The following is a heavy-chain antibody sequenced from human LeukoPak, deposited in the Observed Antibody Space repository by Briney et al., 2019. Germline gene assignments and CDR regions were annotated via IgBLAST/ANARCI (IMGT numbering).Heavy chain of an antibody. CDR3: ARDSGKEWEPLGFD. V-gene: IGHV1-24*01. Sequence: ASVKVSSKVSGYTLTELSMHWVRQAPGKGLEWMGGFDPEDGETIYAQKFQGRVTMTEDTSTDTAYMELSSLRSEDTAVYYCARDSGKEWEPLGFDWGQGTLVTVSS. CDR2: FDPEDGET. CDR1: GYTLTELS. J-gene: IGHJ4*02. D-gene: IGHD1-14*01.